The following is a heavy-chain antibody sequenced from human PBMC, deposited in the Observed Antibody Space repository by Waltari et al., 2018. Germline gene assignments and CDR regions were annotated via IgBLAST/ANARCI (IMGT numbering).Heavy chain of an antibody. D-gene: IGHD2-15*01. CDR1: GGTFSSYA. CDR3: ARGCSGGSCYSLGLSWFDP. J-gene: IGHJ5*02. CDR2: IIPIFGTA. Sequence: QVQLVQSGAEVKKPGSSVKVSCKASGGTFSSYAISWVRQAPGQGLEWMGRIIPIFGTANYAQKFQGRVTITADKSTSTAYMELSSLRSEDTAVYYCARGCSGGSCYSLGLSWFDPWGQGTLVTVSS. V-gene: IGHV1-69*08.